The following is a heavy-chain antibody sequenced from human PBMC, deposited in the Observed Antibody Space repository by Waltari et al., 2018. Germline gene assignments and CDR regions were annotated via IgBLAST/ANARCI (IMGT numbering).Heavy chain of an antibody. CDR2: ISLSRST. CDR3: ARGPMLDYGDNSGHYYYGLDV. J-gene: IGHJ6*02. Sequence: QVQLQQWGAGLLKPSETLSLTCAVYGESLSGYFWSWSRQPPGTGLEWIGEISLSRSTNFNPSLKNRVTISVDTSKRQFSLKLSSVTAADAAVYFCARGPMLDYGDNSGHYYYGLDVWGQGTTVIVSS. V-gene: IGHV4-34*01. CDR1: GESLSGYF. D-gene: IGHD4-17*01.